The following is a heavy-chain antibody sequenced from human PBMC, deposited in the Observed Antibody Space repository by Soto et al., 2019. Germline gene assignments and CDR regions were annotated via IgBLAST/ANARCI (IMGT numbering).Heavy chain of an antibody. V-gene: IGHV1-69*01. CDR1: GGTFSSYA. J-gene: IGHJ1*01. Sequence: QVQLVQSGAEVKKPGSSVKVSCKASGGTFSSYAISWVRQAPGQGLEWMGGIIPIFGTANYAQKFQGRVTITADESTSTAYMELSSLRSEDTAVYYGAIQVVVVVQKKTPFEYCQHWGHGTLVTVSS. D-gene: IGHD3-22*01. CDR2: IIPIFGTA. CDR3: AIQVVVVVQKKTPFEYCQH.